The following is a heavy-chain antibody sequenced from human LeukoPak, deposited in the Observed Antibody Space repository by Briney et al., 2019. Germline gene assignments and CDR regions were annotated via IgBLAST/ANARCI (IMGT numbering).Heavy chain of an antibody. CDR3: ARVHDYGDYDPDY. J-gene: IGHJ4*02. Sequence: GASVKVSCKASGDTFTNYEINWVRQAPGQGLEWMGWMNPKSGKTGYGQKIQGRVTMTRNTSITTAYMELSSLRPEDTAVYFCARVHDYGDYDPDYWGQGTLVTVSS. CDR1: GDTFTNYE. D-gene: IGHD4-17*01. V-gene: IGHV1-8*01. CDR2: MNPKSGKT.